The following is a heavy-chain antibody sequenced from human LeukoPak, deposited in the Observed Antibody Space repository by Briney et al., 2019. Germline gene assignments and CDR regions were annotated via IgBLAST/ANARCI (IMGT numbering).Heavy chain of an antibody. Sequence: GGSLKISCQASGYTFTTYWIGWVRQMPGKGLEGMGIIYPGDSDTRYSPSFQGQVTISADKSISTAYLQWSSLKASDTAMYYCAGSKGLSAYYWGQGTLVTVSS. J-gene: IGHJ4*02. CDR3: AGSKGLSAYY. V-gene: IGHV5-51*01. CDR1: GYTFTTYW. CDR2: IYPGDSDT.